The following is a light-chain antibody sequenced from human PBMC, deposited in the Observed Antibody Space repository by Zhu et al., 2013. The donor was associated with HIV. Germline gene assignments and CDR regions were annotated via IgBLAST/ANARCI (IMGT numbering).Light chain of an antibody. CDR2: GNS. CDR3: CSYAGSSTWV. J-gene: IGLJ3*02. CDR1: SSNTGTGYD. Sequence: QSVLMQPPSVSGVPGQRVTISCTGSSSNTGTGYDVHWYQHLPGRAPKLLIYGNSNRPSGVPDRFSGSKSGTSASLAITGLQAEDEADYYCCSYAGSSTWVFGGGTKLTVL. V-gene: IGLV1-40*01.